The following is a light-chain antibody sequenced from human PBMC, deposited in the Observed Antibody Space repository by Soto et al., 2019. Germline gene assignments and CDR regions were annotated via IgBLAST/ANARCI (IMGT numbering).Light chain of an antibody. CDR1: QTIGDS. J-gene: IGKJ1*01. Sequence: DIQVTQSPSTLSASVGDRITITCRTSQTIGDSLAWLQQKPGKAPKLLIYKVSTLQSGVPSRFSGSGSGPEFTLSISSLQPDDFATYSCQQYKEYSKTFGQGTKV. V-gene: IGKV1-5*03. CDR3: QQYKEYSKT. CDR2: KVS.